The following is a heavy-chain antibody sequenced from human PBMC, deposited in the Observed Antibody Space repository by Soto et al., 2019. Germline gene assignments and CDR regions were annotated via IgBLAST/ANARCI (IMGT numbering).Heavy chain of an antibody. CDR3: ARAHDYDSSGYYLPGY. Sequence: QVQLVQSGAEVKKPGASVKVSCKASGYTFTSYGISWVRQAPGEGLEWMGWISTYTGNTNYAQKLQGRVTRTTDTSTSTAYMALRSLRSDDTAVYYCARAHDYDSSGYYLPGYWGQGTLVTVSS. V-gene: IGHV1-18*04. CDR2: ISTYTGNT. CDR1: GYTFTSYG. D-gene: IGHD3-22*01. J-gene: IGHJ4*02.